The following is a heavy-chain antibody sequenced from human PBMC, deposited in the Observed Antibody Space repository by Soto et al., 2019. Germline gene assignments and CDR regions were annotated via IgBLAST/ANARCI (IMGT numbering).Heavy chain of an antibody. CDR3: EREGYSYGLGYYYYYYGMDV. V-gene: IGHV3-23*01. D-gene: IGHD5-18*01. CDR1: GFTFSSYA. J-gene: IGHJ6*04. CDR2: ISGSGGST. Sequence: GVSLRLSCAASGFTFSSYAMSWVRQAPGRGLEWVSAISGSGGSTYYADSVKGRFTISRDDAKNTLYLQMNSLRAEDTAVYYCEREGYSYGLGYYYYYYGMDVWGKGTTVTVSS.